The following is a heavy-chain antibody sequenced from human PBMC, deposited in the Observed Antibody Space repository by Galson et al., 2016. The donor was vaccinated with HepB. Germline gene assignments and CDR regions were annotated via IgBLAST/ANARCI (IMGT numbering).Heavy chain of an antibody. D-gene: IGHD2-2*01. CDR3: ARSVGRGPAAHFDY. CDR1: GFTFSDEY. Sequence: SLRLSCAASGFTFSDEYMSWIRQAPGKGLEWISYISNSGGSIHYADSVEGRFTISRDNAKNSLYLQMNSLRAEDTAVYCCARSVGRGPAAHFDYWGQGTLVTVSS. J-gene: IGHJ4*02. CDR2: ISNSGGSI. V-gene: IGHV3-11*01.